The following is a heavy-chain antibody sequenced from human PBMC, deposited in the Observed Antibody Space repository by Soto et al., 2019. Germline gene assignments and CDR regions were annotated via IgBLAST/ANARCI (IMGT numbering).Heavy chain of an antibody. CDR2: INPNNGAT. CDR1: GYIFTGNY. V-gene: IGHV1-2*02. CDR3: APHYPDSSGYFDH. J-gene: IGHJ4*02. Sequence: QVQLVQSGAEVKKPGASVKVSCKASGYIFTGNYMHWVRQAPGQGLEYMGWINPNNGATNYAQNFQGRVTMTWDTSISTAYMEVSRQRSDDTAVYYCAPHYPDSSGYFDHWGQGTLVTVSS. D-gene: IGHD3-22*01.